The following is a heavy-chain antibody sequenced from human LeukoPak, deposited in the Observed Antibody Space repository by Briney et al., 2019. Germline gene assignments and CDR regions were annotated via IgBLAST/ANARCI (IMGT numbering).Heavy chain of an antibody. CDR3: VRVGSVSGSDYLDY. Sequence: GGSLRLSRAVSGFTFSDHFLDWVRQAPGKGLEWVGRSRNKAKSYTTEYAASVEGRFTISRDDSKNSLYLQMNSLETEDTAVYYCVRVGSVSGSDYLDYWGQGTLVTVSS. CDR1: GFTFSDHF. J-gene: IGHJ4*02. CDR2: SRNKAKSYTT. V-gene: IGHV3-72*01. D-gene: IGHD6-19*01.